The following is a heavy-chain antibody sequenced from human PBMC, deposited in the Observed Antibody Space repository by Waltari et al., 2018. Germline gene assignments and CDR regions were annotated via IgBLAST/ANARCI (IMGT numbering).Heavy chain of an antibody. V-gene: IGHV3-64*02. D-gene: IGHD6-19*01. J-gene: IGHJ4*02. CDR2: FSRDGVTT. Sequence: AMHWVRQAPGKGLEYVSAFSRDGVTTYYADSVKGRFTISRDNSKNTLYLQMGSLRADDTAVYYCARIDGSGWYGSWGQGTLVTVSS. CDR3: ARIDGSGWYGS. CDR1: A.